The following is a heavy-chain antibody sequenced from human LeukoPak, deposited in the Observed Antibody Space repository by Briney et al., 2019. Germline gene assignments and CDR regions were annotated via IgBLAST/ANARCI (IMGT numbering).Heavy chain of an antibody. Sequence: GGSQRLSCAASGFTFSSYGMHWVRQAPGKGLEWVAFIRYDGSNKYYADSVKGRFTISRDNSKNTLYLQMNSLRAEDTAVYYCAKPTYYYDSSGYYGTFDPWGQGTLVTVSS. D-gene: IGHD3-22*01. V-gene: IGHV3-30*02. CDR1: GFTFSSYG. CDR3: AKPTYYYDSSGYYGTFDP. J-gene: IGHJ5*02. CDR2: IRYDGSNK.